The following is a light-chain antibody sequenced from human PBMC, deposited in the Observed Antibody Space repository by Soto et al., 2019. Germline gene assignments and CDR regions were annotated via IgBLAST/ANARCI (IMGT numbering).Light chain of an antibody. J-gene: IGKJ1*01. Sequence: EIVLTQSPGTLSLSPGERATLSCRASQSVSSSYLAWYQQKPGQAPRLLIYGASTRATVVPDRFSGSGSGTDFTLTITRLEPEDFAVYYCQQYNNWPWTFGQGTKVDI. CDR1: QSVSSSY. CDR3: QQYNNWPWT. CDR2: GAS. V-gene: IGKV3-20*01.